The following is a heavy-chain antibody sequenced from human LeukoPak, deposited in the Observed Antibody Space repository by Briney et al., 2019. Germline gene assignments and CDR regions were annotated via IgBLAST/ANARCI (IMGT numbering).Heavy chain of an antibody. V-gene: IGHV4-59*01. CDR3: ARGRAIAARDY. CDR1: GGSFSGYY. J-gene: IGHJ4*02. D-gene: IGHD6-6*01. Sequence: SETLSLTCAVYGGSFSGYYWSWIRQPPGKGLEWIGYIYYSGSTSYNPSLKSRVTISVDTSKNQFSLKLTSVTAADTAFYYCARGRAIAARDYWGQGTLVTVSS. CDR2: IYYSGST.